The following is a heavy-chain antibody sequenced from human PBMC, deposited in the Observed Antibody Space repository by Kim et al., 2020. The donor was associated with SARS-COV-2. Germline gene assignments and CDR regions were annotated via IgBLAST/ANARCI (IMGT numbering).Heavy chain of an antibody. D-gene: IGHD6-13*01. J-gene: IGHJ6*02. CDR1: GYSISSGYY. V-gene: IGHV4-38-2*02. CDR3: TGGEKSSSWYREDYYYYGMDV. Sequence: SETPSLTCTVSGYSISSGYYWGWIRQPPGKGLEWIGSIYHSGSTYYNQSLKSRVTISVDTSKNQFSLKLSAVTAADTAVYYCTGGEKSSSWYREDYYYYGMDVWGQGTTVTVSS. CDR2: IYHSGST.